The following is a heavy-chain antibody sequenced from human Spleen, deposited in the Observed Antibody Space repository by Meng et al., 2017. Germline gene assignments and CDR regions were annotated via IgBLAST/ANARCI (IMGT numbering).Heavy chain of an antibody. CDR2: IYTSGST. D-gene: IGHD3/OR15-3a*01. V-gene: IGHV4-4*07. CDR1: GGSISSYY. J-gene: IGHJ4*02. CDR3: ATDQGLAGHGPFDY. Sequence: SETLSLTCTVSGGSISSYYWSWIRQPAGKGLEWIGRIYTSGSTNYNPSLKSRVTMSVDTSKNQFSLKLSSVTAADTAVYYSATDQGLAGHGPFDYWGRGTLVTVSS.